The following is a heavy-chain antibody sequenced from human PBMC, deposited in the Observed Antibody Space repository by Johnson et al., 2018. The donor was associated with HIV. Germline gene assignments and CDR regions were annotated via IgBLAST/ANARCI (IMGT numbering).Heavy chain of an antibody. D-gene: IGHD1-14*01. CDR1: GFTFDDYG. CDR3: ASAAKGFRGPGGAFDI. Sequence: VQLVESGGGVVRPGGSLRLSCAASGFTFDDYGMSWVRQAPGKGLEWVSGINWNGGSTGYADSVKGRFTISRDNANNSLYLQMNSLRAEDTALYYCASAAKGFRGPGGAFDIWGQGTMVTVSS. J-gene: IGHJ3*02. CDR2: INWNGGST. V-gene: IGHV3-20*04.